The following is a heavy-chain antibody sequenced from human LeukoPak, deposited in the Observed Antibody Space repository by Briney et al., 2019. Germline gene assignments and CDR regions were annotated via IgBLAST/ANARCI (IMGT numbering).Heavy chain of an antibody. CDR3: ARGVDDAFDI. CDR2: IYYSGST. J-gene: IGHJ3*02. Sequence: PSETLSLTCTVSGGSVSSSSYYWGWIRQHPGKGLEWIGYIYYSGSTYYNPSLKSRVTISVDTSKNQFSLKLSSVTAADTAVYYCARGVDDAFDIWGQGTMVTVSS. V-gene: IGHV4-31*03. CDR1: GGSVSSSSYY.